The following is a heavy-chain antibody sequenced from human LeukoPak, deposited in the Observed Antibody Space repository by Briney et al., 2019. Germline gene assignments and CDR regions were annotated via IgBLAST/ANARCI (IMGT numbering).Heavy chain of an antibody. V-gene: IGHV3-11*04. CDR3: ARCMVRGVILGIDP. CDR2: ISSSGSTI. J-gene: IGHJ5*02. CDR1: GFTFSDYY. Sequence: GGSLRLSCAASGFTFSDYYMSWIRQAPGKGLEWVSYISSSGSTIYYADSVKGRFTISRDNSKNTLYLQMNSLRAEDTAVYYCARCMVRGVILGIDPWGQGTLVTVSS. D-gene: IGHD3-10*01.